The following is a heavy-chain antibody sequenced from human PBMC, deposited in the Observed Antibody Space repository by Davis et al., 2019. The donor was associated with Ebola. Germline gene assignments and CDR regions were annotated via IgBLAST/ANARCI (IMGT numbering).Heavy chain of an antibody. V-gene: IGHV4-59*02. CDR3: VKEVDGSTHWFDP. J-gene: IGHJ5*02. D-gene: IGHD1-26*01. CDR1: GFNVRTTY. CDR2: VSYFGDT. Sequence: PGGSLRLSCAASGFNVRTTYMTWVRQPPGKGLEWIGNVSYFGDTYYTPSLKSRVTISLDTSKTQVSLNLTSVTAADTAVYYCVKEVDGSTHWFDPWGQGTLVTVSS.